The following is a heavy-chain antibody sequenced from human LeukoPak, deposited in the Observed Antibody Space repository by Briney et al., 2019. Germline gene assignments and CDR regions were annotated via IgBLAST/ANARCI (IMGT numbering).Heavy chain of an antibody. J-gene: IGHJ5*02. D-gene: IGHD2-8*01. CDR2: ISSSGDNT. CDR1: GFTFSDYY. V-gene: IGHV3-11*03. Sequence: MSGGSLRLSCEASGFTFSDYYMTWIRQAPGKRLEWVSFISSSGDNTIHADSVKGRFTISRDNAKNSLYLQMNSLRDEDTAVYYCVGPTCLRGGYCTTNPWGQGTLVTVSS. CDR3: VGPTCLRGGYCTTNP.